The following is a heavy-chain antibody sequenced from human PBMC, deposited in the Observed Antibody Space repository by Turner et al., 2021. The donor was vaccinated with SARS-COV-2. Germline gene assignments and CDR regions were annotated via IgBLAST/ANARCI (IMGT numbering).Heavy chain of an antibody. D-gene: IGHD1-26*01. CDR1: GFTFSSYA. J-gene: IGHJ4*02. CDR3: AKDLFSGIVGATGFDY. Sequence: EVQLSVSGGGVVQPGGSVRLSCAASGFTFSSYAMSWARQAPGKGLEWVSAISGSGGSTYYADSVKGRFTISRDNSKNTLYLQMNSLRAEDTAVYYCAKDLFSGIVGATGFDYWGQGTLVTVSS. V-gene: IGHV3-23*01. CDR2: ISGSGGST.